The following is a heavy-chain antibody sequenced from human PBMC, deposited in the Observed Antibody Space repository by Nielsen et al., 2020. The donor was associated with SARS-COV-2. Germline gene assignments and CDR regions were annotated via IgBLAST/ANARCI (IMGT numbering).Heavy chain of an antibody. CDR3: TTGWWLLGYYYYGMDV. Sequence: GESLKISCAASGFTFSNAWMSWVRQAPGKGLEWVGRIKSKTDGGTTDYAAPVKGRFTISRDDSKNTLYLQMNSLKTEDTAVYYCTTGWWLLGYYYYGMDVWGQGTTVTVSS. J-gene: IGHJ6*02. V-gene: IGHV3-15*01. CDR2: IKSKTDGGTT. CDR1: GFTFSNAW. D-gene: IGHD2-21*01.